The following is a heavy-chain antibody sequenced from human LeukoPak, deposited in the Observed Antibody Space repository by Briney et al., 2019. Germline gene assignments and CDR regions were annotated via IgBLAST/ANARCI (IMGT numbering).Heavy chain of an antibody. CDR3: ARGYSNRFDY. J-gene: IGHJ4*02. D-gene: IGHD1-14*01. V-gene: IGHV3-74*01. Sequence: GGSLRLSCAVSGFTFSSYWMHWVRQVPGKGLVWVSRINGDGSSTNYADSVKGRITISRDNAKSTLYLQMNSLRAEDTAVYHCARGYSNRFDYWGQGILVTVSS. CDR2: INGDGSST. CDR1: GFTFSSYW.